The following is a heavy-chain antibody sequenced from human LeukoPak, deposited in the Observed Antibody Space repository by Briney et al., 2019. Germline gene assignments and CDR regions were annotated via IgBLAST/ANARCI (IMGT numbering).Heavy chain of an antibody. CDR1: GGTFSSYA. D-gene: IGHD2-2*01. CDR3: ARDRCSSTSCPFDY. J-gene: IGHJ4*02. Sequence: VASVKVSCKASGGTFSSYAISWVRQAPGQGLEWMGGIIPIFGTANYAQKFQGRVTITADESTSTAYMGLSSLRSEDTAVYYCARDRCSSTSCPFDYWGQGTLVTVSS. CDR2: IIPIFGTA. V-gene: IGHV1-69*13.